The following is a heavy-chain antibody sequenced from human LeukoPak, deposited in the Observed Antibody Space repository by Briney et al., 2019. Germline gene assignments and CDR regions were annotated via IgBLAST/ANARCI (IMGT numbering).Heavy chain of an antibody. Sequence: GGSLRLSCAASGFTLSSYSMNWVRQAPGKGLEWVSSISSSSSYIYYADSVKGRFTISRDNSKNTLYLQMNSLRAEDTAVYYCARVADSSSWYWFDPWGQGTLVTVSS. CDR1: GFTLSSYS. CDR2: ISSSSSYI. V-gene: IGHV3-21*01. J-gene: IGHJ5*02. D-gene: IGHD6-13*01. CDR3: ARVADSSSWYWFDP.